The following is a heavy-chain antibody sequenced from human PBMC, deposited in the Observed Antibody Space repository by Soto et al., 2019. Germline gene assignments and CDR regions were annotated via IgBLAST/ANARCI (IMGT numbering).Heavy chain of an antibody. Sequence: HPGGSLRLSCATSGFTSNNYAMTWVRQAPGEGLEWVSAISGSGGSTYYADSVKGRFTISRDISKNTVFLQMNSLRAEDTAVYYCAKRPHGIRPFWFDPWGQGTLVTVSS. D-gene: IGHD1-20*01. V-gene: IGHV3-23*01. J-gene: IGHJ5*02. CDR2: ISGSGGST. CDR3: AKRPHGIRPFWFDP. CDR1: GFTSNNYA.